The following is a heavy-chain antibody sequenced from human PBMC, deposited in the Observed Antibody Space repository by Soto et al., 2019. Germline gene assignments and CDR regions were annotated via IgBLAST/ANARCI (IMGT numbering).Heavy chain of an antibody. Sequence: SQTLSLTCAISGDSVSSNSAAWNWIRQSPSRGLEWLGRTYYRSKWYNDYAVSVKSRITINPDTSKNQFSLQLNSVTPEDTAVYYCARESDCISTSCYLGYYYYGMDVWGQGTTVTVS. CDR3: ARESDCISTSCYLGYYYYGMDV. CDR2: TYYRSKWYN. J-gene: IGHJ6*02. CDR1: GDSVSSNSAA. D-gene: IGHD2-2*01. V-gene: IGHV6-1*01.